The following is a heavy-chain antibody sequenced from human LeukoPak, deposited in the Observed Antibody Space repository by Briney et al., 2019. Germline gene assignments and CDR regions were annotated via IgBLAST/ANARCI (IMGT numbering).Heavy chain of an antibody. D-gene: IGHD3-10*01. CDR1: GYTFTSYG. J-gene: IGHJ3*02. V-gene: IGHV1-18*01. Sequence: ASVKVSCKASGYTFTSYGISWVRQAPGQGLEWMGWISVYNGNTNYAQQLQGRVTMTTDTSASTAYMELRSLRSDDTAVYYCASGVLIWLGHTFDMWGQGTMVTVSS. CDR3: ASGVLIWLGHTFDM. CDR2: ISVYNGNT.